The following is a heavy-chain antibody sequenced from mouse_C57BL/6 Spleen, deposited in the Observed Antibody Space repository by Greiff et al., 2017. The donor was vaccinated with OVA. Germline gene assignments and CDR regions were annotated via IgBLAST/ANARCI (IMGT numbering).Heavy chain of an antibody. CDR3: ARKGEISTALPSMGFDG. V-gene: IGHV1-9*01. Sequence: QVQLQQSGAELMKPGASVKLSCKATGYTFTGYWIEWVKQRPGHGLEWIGEILPGSGSTNYNEKFKGKATFTADTSSNTAYMQLSSLTTEDSAIDYCARKGEISTALPSMGFDGWGTVTTVTVAS. CDR2: ILPGSGST. CDR1: GYTFTGYW. D-gene: IGHD5-1*01. J-gene: IGHJ1*03.